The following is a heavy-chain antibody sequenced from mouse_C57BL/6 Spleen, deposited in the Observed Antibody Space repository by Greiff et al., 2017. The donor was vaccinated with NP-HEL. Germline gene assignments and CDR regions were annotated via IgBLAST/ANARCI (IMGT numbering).Heavy chain of an antibody. V-gene: IGHV2-2*01. CDR2: IWSGGST. CDR3: ASDAMDY. CDR1: GFSFTSYG. Sequence: QVHVQQSGPGLVQPSQCLSLTCTVSGFSFTSYGVHWVRQSPGKGLEWLGVIWSGGSTDYNAAFISRLSISTDNSKSQVFFKMNSLQADDTAIYDCASDAMDYWGQGTSVTVSA. J-gene: IGHJ4*01.